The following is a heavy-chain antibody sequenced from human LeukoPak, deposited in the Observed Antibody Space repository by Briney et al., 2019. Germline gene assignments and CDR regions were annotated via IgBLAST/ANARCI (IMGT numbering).Heavy chain of an antibody. CDR2: IYYSGST. Sequence: SETLSLTCTVSGGSISSYYWSWIRQPPGKGLEWIGYIYYSGSTNYNPSLKSRVTISVDTPKNQFSLKLSSVTAADTAVYYCARALRNWFDPWGQGTLVTVSS. CDR1: GGSISSYY. J-gene: IGHJ5*02. CDR3: ARALRNWFDP. V-gene: IGHV4-59*01.